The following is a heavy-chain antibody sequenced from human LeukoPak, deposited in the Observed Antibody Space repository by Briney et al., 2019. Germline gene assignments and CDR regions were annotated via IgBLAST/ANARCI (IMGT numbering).Heavy chain of an antibody. CDR2: VTSGGTI. V-gene: IGHV3-53*01. Sequence: PGGSLRLSCAASGFTFSNAWMNWVRQAPGKGLEWVSAVTSGGTIYYADSVKGRFTISRDNYKSTLYLQMNSLRAEDTAVYYCAKRSESPGTYWYFDPWGRGTLVTVSS. J-gene: IGHJ2*01. D-gene: IGHD1-14*01. CDR3: AKRSESPGTYWYFDP. CDR1: GFTFSNAW.